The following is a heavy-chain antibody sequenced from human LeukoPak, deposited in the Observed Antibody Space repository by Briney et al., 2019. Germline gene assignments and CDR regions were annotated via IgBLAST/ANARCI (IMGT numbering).Heavy chain of an antibody. V-gene: IGHV4-30-4*01. CDR2: IYYSGST. J-gene: IGHJ4*02. Sequence: SQTLSLTCTVSGGSISSGDYYWSWIRQPPGKGLEWIGYIYYSGSTYHNPSLESRVTISVDTSKNQFSLKLSSVTAADTAVYYCASYYGDSSLVDYWGQGTLVTVSS. CDR1: GGSISSGDYY. D-gene: IGHD4-17*01. CDR3: ASYYGDSSLVDY.